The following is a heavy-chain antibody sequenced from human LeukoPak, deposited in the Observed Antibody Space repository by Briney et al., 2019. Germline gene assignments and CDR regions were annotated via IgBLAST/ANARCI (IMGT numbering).Heavy chain of an antibody. CDR2: ISGSGGST. CDR1: GFTFSNYA. CDR3: AKGARYCSGGSCFDEYYFDY. Sequence: TGGSLRLSCAASGFTFSNYAMSWVRQAPGKGLEWVSGISGSGGSTYYADSVKGRFTISRDNSKNTLYLQMNSLRAEDTAVYFCAKGARYCSGGSCFDEYYFDYWGQGTLVTVSS. D-gene: IGHD2-15*01. V-gene: IGHV3-23*01. J-gene: IGHJ4*02.